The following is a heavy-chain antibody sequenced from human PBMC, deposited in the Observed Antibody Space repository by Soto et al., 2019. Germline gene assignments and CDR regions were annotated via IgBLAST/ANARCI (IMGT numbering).Heavy chain of an antibody. Sequence: QVQLVESGGGVVQPGRSLRLSCAASGFTFSSYAMHWVRQAPGKGLEWVAVISYDGSNKYYADSVKGRFTISRDNSKNSLYLERNSVRAEDTAVYYCARVGDTRGDYYYGMDVWGHGTTVTVSS. CDR2: ISYDGSNK. CDR1: GFTFSSYA. V-gene: IGHV3-30-3*01. J-gene: IGHJ6*02. CDR3: ARVGDTRGDYYYGMDV. D-gene: IGHD3-16*01.